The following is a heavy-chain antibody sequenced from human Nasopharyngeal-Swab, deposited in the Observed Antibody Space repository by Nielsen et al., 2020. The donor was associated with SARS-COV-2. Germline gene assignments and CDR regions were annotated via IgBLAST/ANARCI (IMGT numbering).Heavy chain of an antibody. J-gene: IGHJ3*02. CDR2: IKHRGST. V-gene: IGHV4-34*01. D-gene: IGHD3-3*01. CDR3: ARGEVLRFSAWFEGDDAFDI. Sequence: WIRQGPGKGLEWIGEIKHRGSTNYNPSLKSRVTISVNTSKNQFSLKLSAVTAAVTAVYSCARGEVLRFSAWFEGDDAFDIWGQGTMVTVSS.